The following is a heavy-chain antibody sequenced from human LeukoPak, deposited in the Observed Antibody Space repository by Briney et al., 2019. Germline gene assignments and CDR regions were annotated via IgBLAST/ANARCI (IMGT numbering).Heavy chain of an antibody. J-gene: IGHJ4*02. D-gene: IGHD7-27*01. CDR2: IGGSGGDI. Sequence: PGGSLRLSCAASGFTFSTYTMYWVRQPPGKGLEWVSIIGGSGGDIHYADSVKGRFTISRDNSKNTLYLQMNSLRVEDTAIYYRAIDPNWGIHYWGQGVLVTVSS. CDR1: GFTFSTYT. V-gene: IGHV3-23*01. CDR3: AIDPNWGIHY.